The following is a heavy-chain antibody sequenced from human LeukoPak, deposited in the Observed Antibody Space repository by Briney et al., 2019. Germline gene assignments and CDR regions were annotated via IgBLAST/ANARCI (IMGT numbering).Heavy chain of an antibody. CDR3: ARDTTGTVRSYAFDI. D-gene: IGHD1-1*01. CDR2: INPNSGGT. CDR1: GYTFTNYY. Sequence: ASVKVSCKASGYTFTNYYIHWVRQAPGQGLEWMGWINPNSGGTNYAQKFQGRVTMTRDTSISTAYMELSRLRSDDTAVFYCARDTTGTVRSYAFDIWGQGTMVTVSS. V-gene: IGHV1-2*02. J-gene: IGHJ3*02.